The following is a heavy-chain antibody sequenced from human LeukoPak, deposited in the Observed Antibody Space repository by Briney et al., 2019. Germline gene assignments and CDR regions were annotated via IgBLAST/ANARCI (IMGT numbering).Heavy chain of an antibody. Sequence: PGCSLRLSCVASRFTFSNYWMSWVGQAPGKGLEWVANINQDGSKKPYADSMKGRFTISRDNAKESLDLQLNSLRADDTAVYYCGKLVPHCVGDYCPAFDSWGQGTLVTVSS. J-gene: IGHJ4*02. D-gene: IGHD2-21*02. CDR3: GKLVPHCVGDYCPAFDS. CDR2: INQDGSKK. V-gene: IGHV3-7*01. CDR1: RFTFSNYW.